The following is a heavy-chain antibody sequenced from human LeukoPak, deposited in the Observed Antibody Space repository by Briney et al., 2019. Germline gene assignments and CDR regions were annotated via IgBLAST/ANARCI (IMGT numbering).Heavy chain of an antibody. CDR2: INPNSGGT. J-gene: IGHJ4*02. CDR3: ARDHPPYYDILTGYYAASYTDY. V-gene: IGHV1-2*02. D-gene: IGHD3-9*01. Sequence: ASVKVSCKASGYTFTGYYMHWVRRAPGQGLEWMGWINPNSGGTNYAQKFQGRVTMTRDTSISTAYMELSRLRSDDTAVYYCARDHPPYYDILTGYYAASYTDYWGQGTLVTVSS. CDR1: GYTFTGYY.